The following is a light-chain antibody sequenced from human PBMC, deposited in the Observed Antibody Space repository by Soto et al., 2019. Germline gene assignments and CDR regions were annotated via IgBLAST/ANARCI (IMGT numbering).Light chain of an antibody. V-gene: IGLV4-69*01. CDR1: SGHSSYA. CDR3: QTWGTGPHVV. Sequence: QSVLTQSPSASASLGASVRLTCTLSSGHSSYAIAWHQQQPEKGPRYLMKVNSDGSHSKGDGIPDRFSGSSSGAERYLTISSLQSEDEADYYCQTWGTGPHVVFGGGTKLTVL. CDR2: VNSDGSH. J-gene: IGLJ2*01.